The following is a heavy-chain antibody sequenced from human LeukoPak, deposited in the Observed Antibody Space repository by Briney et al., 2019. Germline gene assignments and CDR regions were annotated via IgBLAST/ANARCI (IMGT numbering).Heavy chain of an antibody. J-gene: IGHJ4*02. CDR3: AKDPLIVATLVYFDY. V-gene: IGHV3-23*01. Sequence: GGSLRLSCVASGFTFSDYAMSWVRQAPGKGLEWVSAISGSGGSTYYADSVKGRFTISRDNSKNTLYLQMNSLRAEDTAVYYCAKDPLIVATLVYFDYWGQGTLVTVSS. D-gene: IGHD5-12*01. CDR1: GFTFSDYA. CDR2: ISGSGGST.